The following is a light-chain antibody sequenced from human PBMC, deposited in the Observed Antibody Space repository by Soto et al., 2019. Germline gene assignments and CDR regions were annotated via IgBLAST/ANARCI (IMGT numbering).Light chain of an antibody. J-gene: IGLJ2*01. CDR1: SSDVGSYNL. V-gene: IGLV2-14*02. Sequence: QSALTQPASVSGSPGQSITISCTGTSSDVGSYNLVSWYQQDPGKAPKLMIYAVSNRPSGVSNRFSGSKSGNTASLTISGLQAEEEADFYCSSYTSTSTLLFGGGTNLTVL. CDR3: SSYTSTSTLL. CDR2: AVS.